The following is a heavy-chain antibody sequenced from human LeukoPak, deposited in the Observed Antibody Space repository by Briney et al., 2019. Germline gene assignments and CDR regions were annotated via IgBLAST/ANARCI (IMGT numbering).Heavy chain of an antibody. CDR2: IYYSGST. D-gene: IGHD6-13*01. CDR3: ARDGVHSSTSYYYYYMDV. J-gene: IGHJ6*03. V-gene: IGHV4-39*07. Sequence: PSETLSLTCTVSGGSISSSSYYWGWIRQPPGKGLEWIGSIYYSGSTNYNPSLKSRVTISVDTSKNQFSLKLSSVTAADTAVYYCARDGVHSSTSYYYYYMDVWGKGTTVTISS. CDR1: GGSISSSSYY.